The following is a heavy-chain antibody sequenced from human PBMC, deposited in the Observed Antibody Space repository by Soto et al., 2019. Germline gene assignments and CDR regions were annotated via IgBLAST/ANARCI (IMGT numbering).Heavy chain of an antibody. J-gene: IGHJ1*01. Sequence: GGSLRLSCAASGFTFSSYAMSWVRQAPGKGLEWVSAISGSGGSTYYADSVKGRFTISRDNSKNTLYLQMNSLRAEGRAVYYCGSQEITYGPIHEYFQHWGQGTLVTVSS. CDR1: GFTFSSYA. D-gene: IGHD4-17*01. V-gene: IGHV3-23*01. CDR3: GSQEITYGPIHEYFQH. CDR2: ISGSGGST.